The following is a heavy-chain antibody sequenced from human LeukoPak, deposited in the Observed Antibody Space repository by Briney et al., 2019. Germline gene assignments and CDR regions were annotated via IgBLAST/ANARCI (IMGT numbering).Heavy chain of an antibody. CDR3: ARRVRYYYGSGSYYEYYFDY. D-gene: IGHD3-10*01. V-gene: IGHV1-69*13. CDR2: IIPIFGTA. Sequence: ASVKVSCKASGGTFSSYSISWVRQAPGQGLEWMGGIIPIFGTANYAQKFQGRVTITADESTSTAYMELRSLRSDDTAVYYCARRVRYYYGSGSYYEYYFDYWGQGTLVTVSS. J-gene: IGHJ4*02. CDR1: GGTFSSYS.